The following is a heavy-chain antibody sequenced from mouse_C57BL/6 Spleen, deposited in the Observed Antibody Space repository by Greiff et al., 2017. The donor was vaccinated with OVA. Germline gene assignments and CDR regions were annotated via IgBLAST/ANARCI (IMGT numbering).Heavy chain of an antibody. CDR3: APFGNYGSHWYFDV. D-gene: IGHD2-1*01. V-gene: IGHV1-82*01. CDR2: IYPGDGDT. Sequence: QVQLQQSGPELVKPGASVKISCKASGYAFSSSWMNWVKQRPGKGLEWIGRIYPGDGDTNYNGKFKGKATLTADKSSSTAYMQLSSLTSEDSAVYFCAPFGNYGSHWYFDVWGTGTTVTVSS. J-gene: IGHJ1*03. CDR1: GYAFSSSW.